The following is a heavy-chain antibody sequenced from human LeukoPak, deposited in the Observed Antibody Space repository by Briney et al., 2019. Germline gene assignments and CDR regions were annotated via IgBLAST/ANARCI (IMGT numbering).Heavy chain of an antibody. J-gene: IGHJ4*02. CDR1: GGSFSGYY. CDR3: ARAHDWYGRNFVY. V-gene: IGHV4-34*01. Sequence: PSETLSLTCAVYGGSFSGYYWSWVRQPPGKGLDWIGEINHRGSTNYNPSLKSRVTISVDTSKNQFSLKLSSVTAADTASYYCARAHDWYGRNFVYWGQGTLVTVSS. D-gene: IGHD3-9*01. CDR2: INHRGST.